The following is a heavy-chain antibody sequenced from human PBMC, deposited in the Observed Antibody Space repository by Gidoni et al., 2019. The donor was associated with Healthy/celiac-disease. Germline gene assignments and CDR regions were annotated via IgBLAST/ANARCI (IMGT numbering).Heavy chain of an antibody. CDR1: GFTFSSYG. Sequence: QVQLVESGGGVVKPGRSLRLSCAASGFTFSSYGMHWVRQAPGKGLGWVAVIWYDGSNRYYADSVKGRFTISRDNSKNTLYLQMNSLRAEDTAVYFCAREGGDAFDIWGQGTMVTVSS. V-gene: IGHV3-33*01. CDR2: IWYDGSNR. J-gene: IGHJ3*02. D-gene: IGHD3-16*01. CDR3: AREGGDAFDI.